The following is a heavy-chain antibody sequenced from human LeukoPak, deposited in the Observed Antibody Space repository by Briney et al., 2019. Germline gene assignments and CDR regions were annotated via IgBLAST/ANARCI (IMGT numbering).Heavy chain of an antibody. D-gene: IGHD3-10*01. J-gene: IGHJ5*02. CDR2: MNPNSGNT. CDR1: GYTFTSYD. V-gene: IGHV1-8*01. Sequence: ASVKVSCKASGYTFTSYDINWVRQATGQGLEWMGWMNPNSGNTGYAQKFQGRVTMTTDTSTSTAYMELRSLRSDDTAVYYCARDVLWFGSNWFDPWGQGTLVTVSS. CDR3: ARDVLWFGSNWFDP.